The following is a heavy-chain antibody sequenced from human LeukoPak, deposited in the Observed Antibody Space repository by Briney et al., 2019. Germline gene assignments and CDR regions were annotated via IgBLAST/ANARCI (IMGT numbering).Heavy chain of an antibody. J-gene: IGHJ4*02. CDR1: GYSISSGYY. V-gene: IGHV4-38-2*01. Sequence: SETLSLTCAVSGYSISSGYYWGWIRQPPGKGLEWIGSIYHSGSTYYNPSLKSRVTISADTSKNQFSLKLSSVTAADTAVYYCARLPLEWLPFDYWGQGTLVTVSS. D-gene: IGHD3-3*01. CDR2: IYHSGST. CDR3: ARLPLEWLPFDY.